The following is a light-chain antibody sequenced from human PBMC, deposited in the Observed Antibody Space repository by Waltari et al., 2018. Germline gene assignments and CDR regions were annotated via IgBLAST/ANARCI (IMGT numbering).Light chain of an antibody. V-gene: IGLV2-14*01. CDR2: DVT. J-gene: IGLJ2*01. CDR3: SSYTSSGTLRI. Sequence: QSVLPHPASVSGSPGQSITISCTGTNSDVGGYSYVPWYQQYPGKAPRLMIYDVTKRPSGVSNRFSGSKSGNTASLTISGLQAEDEADYYCSSYTSSGTLRIFGGGTKVTAL. CDR1: NSDVGGYSY.